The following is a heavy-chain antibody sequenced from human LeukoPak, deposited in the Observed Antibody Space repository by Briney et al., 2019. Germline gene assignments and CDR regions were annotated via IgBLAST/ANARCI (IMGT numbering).Heavy chain of an antibody. Sequence: ASVKVSCKASGYTFTNYSISWLRQAPGQGPGWMGWISAYSGHTNYVQKLQGRVTMTTDTSTSTAYMELRSLRSDDTAVYYCARDNHSGSWSWFDPWGQGTLVSVSS. CDR3: ARDNHSGSWSWFDP. D-gene: IGHD6-13*01. CDR2: ISAYSGHT. J-gene: IGHJ5*02. V-gene: IGHV1-18*01. CDR1: GYTFTNYS.